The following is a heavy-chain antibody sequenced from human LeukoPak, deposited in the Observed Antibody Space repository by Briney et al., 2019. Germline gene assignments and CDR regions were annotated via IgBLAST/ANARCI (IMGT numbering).Heavy chain of an antibody. D-gene: IGHD6-25*01. V-gene: IGHV4-59*08. J-gene: IGHJ4*02. CDR1: SGSITNYY. CDR3: ARHRSGGYELDS. Sequence: KPSETLSLTCTVSSGSITNYYWSWIRQPPGEGLEYLGNIFSSGSTAYNPSLRSRLTMSVDTSKNQFSLKVNSVTAADTALYYCARHRSGGYELDSWGQGTLVTVSS. CDR2: IFSSGST.